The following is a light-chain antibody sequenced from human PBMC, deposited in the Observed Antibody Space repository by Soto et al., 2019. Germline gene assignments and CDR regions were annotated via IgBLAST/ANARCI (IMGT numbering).Light chain of an antibody. CDR1: QSVSSSY. CDR3: QQYGSSPWT. CDR2: GAS. Sequence: IVLTQSPGTLSLSPGERATLSCRASQSVSSSYLGWYQQKPGQAPRLLIHGASSRATGIPDRFSGSGSGTDFTLTISRVEPEDFAVYYCQQYGSSPWTFGQGTKVEIK. J-gene: IGKJ1*01. V-gene: IGKV3-20*01.